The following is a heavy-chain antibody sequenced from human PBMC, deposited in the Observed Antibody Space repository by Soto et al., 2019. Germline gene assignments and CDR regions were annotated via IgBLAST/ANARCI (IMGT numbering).Heavy chain of an antibody. J-gene: IGHJ4*02. CDR1: GYNFAGYW. CDR2: IYPSDSDT. CDR3: ARGGVSTRTFDY. D-gene: IGHD3-3*01. Sequence: GESLKISCQGSGYNFAGYWIAWVRQMPGKGLELMGIIYPSDSDTRYRPSFQGQVTISADKSISSAYLQWSSLRASDTAMYYCARGGVSTRTFDYWGQGTPVTVSS. V-gene: IGHV5-51*01.